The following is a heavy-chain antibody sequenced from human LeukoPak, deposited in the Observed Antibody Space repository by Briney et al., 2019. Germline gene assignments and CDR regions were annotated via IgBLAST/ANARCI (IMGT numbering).Heavy chain of an antibody. D-gene: IGHD4-11*01. CDR1: GFTFSSYS. CDR3: ARDLQPDVTNCYYYMDV. J-gene: IGHJ6*03. V-gene: IGHV3-48*04. Sequence: GGSLRLSCAASGFTFSSYSMNWVRQAPGKGLEWVSYISSSSSTIYYADSVKGRFTISRDNAKNSLYLQMNSLRAEDTAVYYCARDLQPDVTNCYYYMDVWGKGTTVTVSS. CDR2: ISSSSSTI.